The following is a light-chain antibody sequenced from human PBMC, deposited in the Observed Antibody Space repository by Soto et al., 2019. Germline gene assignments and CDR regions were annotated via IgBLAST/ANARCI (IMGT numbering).Light chain of an antibody. CDR3: QQYNNWPLT. J-gene: IGKJ5*01. V-gene: IGKV3-15*01. CDR2: GAS. CDR1: QSVTSN. Sequence: EGVMTQSPATLSVSPGERATLSCRASQSVTSNLAWYQQKPGQAPRLLIFGASTRASGLPARFSGSGSGTDFTLTISGLQSEDFAVYYCQQYNNWPLTFGQGPRLEIK.